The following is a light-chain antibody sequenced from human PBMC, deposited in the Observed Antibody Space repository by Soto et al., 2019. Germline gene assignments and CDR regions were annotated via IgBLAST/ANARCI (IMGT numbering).Light chain of an antibody. V-gene: IGKV3-20*01. CDR2: ATS. CDR3: QDSSTSPWL. CDR1: QSVTSTY. Sequence: DIVLTQSPGTLSLSPGERGTLSCRAVQSVTSTYMAWYQQKPGQAPRLLIYATSFRATGIPDRFRGSGSGTDFTLTISSLEPEDSAVYYCQDSSTSPWLFGQGTKVDIK. J-gene: IGKJ1*01.